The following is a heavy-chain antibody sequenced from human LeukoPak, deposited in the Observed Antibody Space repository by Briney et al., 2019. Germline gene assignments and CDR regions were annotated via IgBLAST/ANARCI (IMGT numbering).Heavy chain of an antibody. J-gene: IGHJ5*02. CDR3: ARTEQWLSTGGWYWFDP. CDR2: ISNDGGST. D-gene: IGHD6-19*01. CDR1: GFTFSSFG. Sequence: PGGSLRLSCAASGFTFSSFGMHWVRQALGKGLEFVSSISNDGGSTYYGNSVKDRFTISRDNSKNTLFLQMDSLIPEDMAVYYCARTEQWLSTGGWYWFDPWGQGTLVTVSS. V-gene: IGHV3-64*01.